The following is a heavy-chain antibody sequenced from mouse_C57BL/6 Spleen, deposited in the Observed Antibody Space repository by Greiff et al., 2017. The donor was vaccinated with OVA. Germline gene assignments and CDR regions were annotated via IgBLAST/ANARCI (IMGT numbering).Heavy chain of an antibody. CDR3: ARQSNNAMDY. D-gene: IGHD2-5*01. V-gene: IGHV5-6*01. CDR1: GFTFRSYG. J-gene: IGHJ4*01. Sequence: EVQGVESGGDLVKPGGSLKLSCAASGFTFRSYGMSWVRQTPDKRLEWVATISSGGSYTYYPDSVKGRFTISRDNAKNTLYLQMSSLKSEDTAMYYCARQSNNAMDYWGQGTSVTVSS. CDR2: ISSGGSYT.